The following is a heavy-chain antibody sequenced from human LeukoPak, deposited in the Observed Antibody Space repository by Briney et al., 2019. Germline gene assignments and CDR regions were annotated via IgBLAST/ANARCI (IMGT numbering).Heavy chain of an antibody. D-gene: IGHD2-2*01. CDR1: GGSFSGYY. J-gene: IGHJ4*02. CDR2: INHSGST. Sequence: SETLSLTCAVYGGSFSGYYWSWIRQPPGKGLEWIGEINHSGSTNYNPSLKSRVTISVDTSKNQFSLKLSSVTAADTAVYYCASRRSRYCSSTSCYQTDDWGQGTLVTVSS. V-gene: IGHV4-34*01. CDR3: ASRRSRYCSSTSCYQTDD.